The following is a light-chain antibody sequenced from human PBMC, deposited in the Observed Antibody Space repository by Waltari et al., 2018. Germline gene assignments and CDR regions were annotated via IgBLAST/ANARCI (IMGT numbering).Light chain of an antibody. Sequence: DIVMTQSPDSLAVSLGERATINCNSSQSVLYSSNNKNYLAWYQQKPGQPPKLLIYWASTQESGVPDRFSGSGSGTDFTLTISSLQAEDVAVYYCQQYYSTPYTFGQGTKLEIK. V-gene: IGKV4-1*01. J-gene: IGKJ2*01. CDR3: QQYYSTPYT. CDR2: WAS. CDR1: QSVLYSSNNKNY.